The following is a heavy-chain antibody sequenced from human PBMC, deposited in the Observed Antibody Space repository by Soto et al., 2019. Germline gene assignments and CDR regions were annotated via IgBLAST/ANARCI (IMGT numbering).Heavy chain of an antibody. D-gene: IGHD5-12*01. V-gene: IGHV1-69*12. CDR2: IIPMFGTA. Sequence: QVQLVQSGAEVKKPESSVKVSCKAPGGTFRTYAISWVRQAPGQGLEWMGGIIPMFGTANYAQRFQDRVTIPADESTNTVYMELSSLRSEDTAVYFCASVRQLWLRRINNGYSGWGQGTLVTVSS. CDR1: GGTFRTYA. CDR3: ASVRQLWLRRINNGYSG. J-gene: IGHJ4*02.